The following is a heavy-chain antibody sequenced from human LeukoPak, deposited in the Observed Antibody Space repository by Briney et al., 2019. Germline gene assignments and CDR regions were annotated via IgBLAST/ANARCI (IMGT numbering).Heavy chain of an antibody. CDR1: GFTFSSYA. CDR2: ISGSGGST. Sequence: GGSLRPSCAASGFTFSSYAMSWVRQAPGKGLEWVSAISGSGGSTYYADSVKGRFTISRDNSKNTLYLQMNSLRAEDTAVYYCAKVGVTIAAALYRVMDYYYYGMDVWGQGTTVTVSS. CDR3: AKVGVTIAAALYRVMDYYYYGMDV. V-gene: IGHV3-23*01. J-gene: IGHJ6*02. D-gene: IGHD6-13*01.